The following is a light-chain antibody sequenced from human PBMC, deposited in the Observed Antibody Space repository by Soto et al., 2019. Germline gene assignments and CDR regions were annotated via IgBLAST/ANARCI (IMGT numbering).Light chain of an antibody. CDR1: SSNIGAGFD. J-gene: IGLJ1*01. V-gene: IGLV1-40*01. CDR3: QSYDTNLGGGSG. Sequence: QSVLTQSPSVSGAPGQRVSISCTGTSSNIGAGFDVHWYQQLPATAPKLLIYGNNNRPSGVPDRFSGSKSGTSASLAITGLQAEDEADYYCQSYDTNLGGGSGVGTGTKLTVL. CDR2: GNN.